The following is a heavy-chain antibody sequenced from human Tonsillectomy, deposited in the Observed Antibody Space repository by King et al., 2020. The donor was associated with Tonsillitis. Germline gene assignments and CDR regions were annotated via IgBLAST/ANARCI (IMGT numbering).Heavy chain of an antibody. CDR3: TRGGSYGSGSYYGNLDWFDP. CDR1: GFTFGDNV. J-gene: IGHJ5*02. Sequence: VQLVESGGGLVKPGRSLRLSCTASGFTFGDNVMSWFRQAPGKGLEWVGFIRSKAYGATTDYAATVKGRFTISRDDSNSIAYLQMNSLKTEDTALYYCTRGGSYGSGSYYGNLDWFDPWGQGTLVTVSS. V-gene: IGHV3-49*05. D-gene: IGHD3-10*01. CDR2: IRSKAYGATT.